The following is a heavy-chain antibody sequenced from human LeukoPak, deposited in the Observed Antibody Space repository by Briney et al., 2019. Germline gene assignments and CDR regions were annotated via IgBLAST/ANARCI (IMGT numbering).Heavy chain of an antibody. Sequence: SETLSLTCTVSGGSISSYYWSWIRQPPGKGLEWIGYIHYSGSTNYNPSLKSRVTISVDTSKNQFSLKLSSVTAADTAVYYCARDHSYCSSTSSCFGDAFDIWGQGTMVTLSS. CDR1: GGSISSYY. J-gene: IGHJ3*02. D-gene: IGHD2-2*01. CDR3: ARDHSYCSSTSSCFGDAFDI. CDR2: IHYSGST. V-gene: IGHV4-59*01.